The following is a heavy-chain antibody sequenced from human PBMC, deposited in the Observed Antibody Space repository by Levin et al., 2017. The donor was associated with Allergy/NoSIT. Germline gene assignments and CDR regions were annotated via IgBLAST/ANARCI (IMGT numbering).Heavy chain of an antibody. D-gene: IGHD3-10*01. J-gene: IGHJ4*02. CDR1: GFTFSRYV. CDR3: ATPGGY. CDR2: ISSDESTK. V-gene: IGHV3-30-3*01. Sequence: PGGSLRLSCAASGFTFSRYVMNWVRQAPGKGLEWVAVISSDESTKYYAGSVKGRFTISRDNSKNTLYLQMNSLRAEDTAVYYCATPGGYWGQGTLVTVSS.